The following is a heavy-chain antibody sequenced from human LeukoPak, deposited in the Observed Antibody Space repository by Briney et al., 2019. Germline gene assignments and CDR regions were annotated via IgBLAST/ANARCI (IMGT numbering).Heavy chain of an antibody. V-gene: IGHV3-11*01. J-gene: IGHJ5*02. CDR3: VRGPNTWFDP. Sequence: GGSLRLSCAASAFTFSDSYMTWIRQAPGKGLEWVSYISSGGTTIYYGDSVEGRFTISRDNAKNSLYLQMNSLRAEDTAVYYCVRGPNTWFDPWGQGTPVTVSS. CDR2: ISSGGTTI. CDR1: AFTFSDSY. D-gene: IGHD4/OR15-4a*01.